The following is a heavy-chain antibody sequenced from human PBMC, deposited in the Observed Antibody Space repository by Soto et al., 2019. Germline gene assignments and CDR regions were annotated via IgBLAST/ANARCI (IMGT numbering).Heavy chain of an antibody. D-gene: IGHD2-2*03. CDR3: AALVDIVVVPAAGFDY. CDR2: ISGSGGST. Sequence: GGSLRLSCAASGFTFSSYAMSWVRQAPGKGLEWVSAISGSGGSTYYADSVKGRFTISRDNSKNTLYLQMNSLRAEDTAVYYCAALVDIVVVPAAGFDYWGQGILLT. J-gene: IGHJ4*02. V-gene: IGHV3-23*01. CDR1: GFTFSSYA.